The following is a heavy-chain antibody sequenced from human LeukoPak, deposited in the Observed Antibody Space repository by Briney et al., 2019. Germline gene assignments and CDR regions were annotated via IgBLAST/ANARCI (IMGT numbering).Heavy chain of an antibody. CDR2: ISGSGGST. V-gene: IGHV3-23*01. Sequence: GGSLRLSCAASGFTFSTYAVSWVRQAPGKGLEWVSAISGSGGSTYYADSVKGRFTISRDNSKNTLYLQMNSLRAEDTAVYYCARDFRGYYYYMDVWGKGTTVTVSS. CDR3: ARDFRGYYYYMDV. D-gene: IGHD3-10*01. J-gene: IGHJ6*03. CDR1: GFTFSTYA.